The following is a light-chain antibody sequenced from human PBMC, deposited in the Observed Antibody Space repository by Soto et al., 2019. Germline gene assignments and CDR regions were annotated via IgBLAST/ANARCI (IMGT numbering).Light chain of an antibody. Sequence: EIVLTQSPGTLSLSPGERATLSCRASQSINSNYLAWYQQKSGQAPRFIMYGASTRATGIPDRFSGSGSGKNFTLTVSRLEPEDFAVYYCQHYGGSPLITFGQGTRLEIK. CDR1: QSINSNY. V-gene: IGKV3-20*01. CDR3: QHYGGSPLIT. J-gene: IGKJ5*01. CDR2: GAS.